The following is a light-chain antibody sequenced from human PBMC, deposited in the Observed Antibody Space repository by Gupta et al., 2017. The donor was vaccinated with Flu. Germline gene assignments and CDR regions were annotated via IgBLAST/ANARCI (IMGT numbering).Light chain of an antibody. J-gene: IGKJ2*01. Sequence: PSTLSASVGDRVTITCRASQNINTWLAWYQQKRGKAPRLLVYKASSLGSGVPSRFSGSGSGTEFTLTINNLQPDDFATFYCQQEKSYPYTFGQGTKLEIK. CDR1: QNINTW. CDR2: KAS. V-gene: IGKV1-5*03. CDR3: QQEKSYPYT.